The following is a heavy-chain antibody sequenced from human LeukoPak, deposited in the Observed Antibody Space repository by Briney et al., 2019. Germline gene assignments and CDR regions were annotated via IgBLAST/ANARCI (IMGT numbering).Heavy chain of an antibody. J-gene: IGHJ4*02. CDR2: ISAYNGNT. Sequence: ASVKVSFKASGCTFTVYYMHWVRQAPGQGLEWMGWISAYNGNTNYAQKLQGRVTMTTDTSTSTAYMELRSLRSDDTAVYYCASTVGYSSGWPEDYWGQGTLVTVSS. V-gene: IGHV1-18*04. CDR1: GCTFTVYY. D-gene: IGHD6-19*01. CDR3: ASTVGYSSGWPEDY.